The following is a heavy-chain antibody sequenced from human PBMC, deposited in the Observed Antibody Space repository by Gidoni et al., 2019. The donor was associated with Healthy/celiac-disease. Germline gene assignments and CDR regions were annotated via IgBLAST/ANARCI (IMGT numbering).Heavy chain of an antibody. J-gene: IGHJ5*02. V-gene: IGHV3-23*01. CDR2: ISGSGGST. D-gene: IGHD6-19*01. CDR1: GFTFSSYA. Sequence: EVQLLESGGGLVQPGGSLRLSCAASGFTFSSYAMSWVRQAPGKGLEWVSAISGSGGSTYYADSVKGRFTISRDNSKNTLYLQMNSLRAEDTAVYYCAKDHSVLYSSGWHIPTNWFDPWGQGTLVTVSS. CDR3: AKDHSVLYSSGWHIPTNWFDP.